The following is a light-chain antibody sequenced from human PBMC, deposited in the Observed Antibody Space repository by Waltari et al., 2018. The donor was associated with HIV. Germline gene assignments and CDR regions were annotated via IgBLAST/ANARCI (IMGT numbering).Light chain of an antibody. Sequence: SVLTHPPSVSGAPGQRVTISCTGSSSNIGARFDVHWYQQLPGTAPKLLIYGNNNRPSGVPDRFPGSKAGTSASLAITGLQAEDEADYYCQSYDSSLSGSVFGGGTKLTVL. CDR2: GNN. CDR1: SSNIGARFD. J-gene: IGLJ2*01. CDR3: QSYDSSLSGSV. V-gene: IGLV1-40*01.